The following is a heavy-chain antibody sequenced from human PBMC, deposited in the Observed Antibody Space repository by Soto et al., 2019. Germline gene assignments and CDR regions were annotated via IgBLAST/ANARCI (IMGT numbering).Heavy chain of an antibody. J-gene: IGHJ5*01. CDR1: GGSISSSSYY. CDR2: IYYSGST. D-gene: IGHD4-4*01. Sequence: SETLSLTCTVSGGSISSSSYYWGWIHQPPGKGLEWIGSIYYSGSTYYNPSLKSRVTISVDTSKNQFSLKLSSVTAADTAVYYCARRDDYSNYGWFDSWGQGTLVTVSS. CDR3: ARRDDYSNYGWFDS. V-gene: IGHV4-39*01.